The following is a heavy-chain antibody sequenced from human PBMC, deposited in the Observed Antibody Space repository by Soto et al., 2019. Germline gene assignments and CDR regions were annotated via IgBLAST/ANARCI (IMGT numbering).Heavy chain of an antibody. CDR2: IYYSGST. D-gene: IGHD3-9*01. Sequence: SETLSLTCTVSGGSISRYYWSWIRQPPGKGLEWIGYIYYSGSTNYNPSLKSRVTISVDKSTNQFSLKLSSVTAADTAVYYCARGSKHYDILTGYLQTYFDYWGQGTQVTVSS. V-gene: IGHV4-59*12. J-gene: IGHJ4*02. CDR1: GGSISRYY. CDR3: ARGSKHYDILTGYLQTYFDY.